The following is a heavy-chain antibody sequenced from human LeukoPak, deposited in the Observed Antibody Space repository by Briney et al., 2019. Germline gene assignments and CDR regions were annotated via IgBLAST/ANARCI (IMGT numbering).Heavy chain of an antibody. J-gene: IGHJ6*02. D-gene: IGHD2-2*01. CDR3: ARGAPHCSKTSCYSYYYGMDV. Sequence: GGSLRLSCAASGFTFSSSAMHWVRQAPGKGLEYVSTISTNEITTYYANSVKGRFTISRDNSKDTLYLQMGSLRAEDMAVYYCARGAPHCSKTSCYSYYYGMDVWGQGTTVTVSS. CDR2: ISTNEITT. CDR1: GFTFSSSA. V-gene: IGHV3-64*01.